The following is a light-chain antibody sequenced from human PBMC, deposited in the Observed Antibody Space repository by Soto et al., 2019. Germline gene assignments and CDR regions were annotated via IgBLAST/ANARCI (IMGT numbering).Light chain of an antibody. CDR2: DVS. Sequence: QSALTQPRSVSASPGQSVTISCSGTSSDVGGYKYVSWYQQHPGKAPKLMIYDVSKRPSGVPDRFSGSKSGSTASLTISGLQAEDEGDYYCCSYAGSYTWVFGGGTKLTVL. V-gene: IGLV2-11*01. CDR3: CSYAGSYTWV. CDR1: SSDVGGYKY. J-gene: IGLJ3*02.